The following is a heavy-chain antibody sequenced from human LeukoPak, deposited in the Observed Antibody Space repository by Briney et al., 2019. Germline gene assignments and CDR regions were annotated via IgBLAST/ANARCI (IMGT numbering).Heavy chain of an antibody. CDR3: ARDSAAIYKAGE. Sequence: PSETLSLTCTVSGGSISSGDYYWSWIRQPPGKGLEWIGYIYYSGSTYYNPSLKSRVTISVDTSKNQFSLKLSSVTAADTAVYYCARDSAAIYKAGEWGQGTLDTVSS. V-gene: IGHV4-30-4*08. CDR2: IYYSGST. J-gene: IGHJ4*02. D-gene: IGHD2-2*01. CDR1: GGSISSGDYY.